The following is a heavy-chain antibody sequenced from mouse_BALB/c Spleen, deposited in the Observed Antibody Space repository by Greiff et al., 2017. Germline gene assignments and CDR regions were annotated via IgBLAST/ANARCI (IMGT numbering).Heavy chain of an antibody. D-gene: IGHD1-1*01. CDR2: IYPGNSDT. Sequence: VQLKQSGTVLARPGASVKMSCKASGYTFTSYWMHWVKQRPGQGLEWIGAIYPGNSDTSYNQKFKGKAKLTAVTSTSTAYMELSSLTNEDSAVYYCTKGNYGSSYYWYFDVWGAGTTVTVSS. J-gene: IGHJ1*01. CDR1: GYTFTSYW. CDR3: TKGNYGSSYYWYFDV. V-gene: IGHV1-5*01.